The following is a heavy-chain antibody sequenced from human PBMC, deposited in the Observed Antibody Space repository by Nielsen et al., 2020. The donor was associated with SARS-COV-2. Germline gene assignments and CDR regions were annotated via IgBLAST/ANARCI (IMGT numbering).Heavy chain of an antibody. CDR2: IKQDGSEK. D-gene: IGHD3-10*01. V-gene: IGHV3-7*01. Sequence: GGSLRLSCAASGFTFSSYAMSWVRQAPGKGLEWVANIKQDGSEKYFIDSVKGRFTISRDNAKNSLYLQMNSLRAEDTAVYYCARDWSSGSGSSYYYYGMDVWGQGTTVTVSS. CDR1: GFTFSSYA. CDR3: ARDWSSGSGSSYYYYGMDV. J-gene: IGHJ6*02.